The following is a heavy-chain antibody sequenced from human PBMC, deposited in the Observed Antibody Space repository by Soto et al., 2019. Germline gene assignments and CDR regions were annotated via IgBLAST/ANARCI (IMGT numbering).Heavy chain of an antibody. V-gene: IGHV5-10-1*01. Sequence: ESLEDSCNGCGWTFANNWISWVRQKPGQGLEWMGRIDPSDSRTKYNPSFEGHVTISIDKSINTAFLQWSSLRASDTAVYLCARRRGYSYDFDYWGQGTLVTVSS. CDR3: ARRRGYSYDFDY. CDR2: IDPSDSRT. D-gene: IGHD5-18*01. CDR1: GWTFANNW. J-gene: IGHJ4*02.